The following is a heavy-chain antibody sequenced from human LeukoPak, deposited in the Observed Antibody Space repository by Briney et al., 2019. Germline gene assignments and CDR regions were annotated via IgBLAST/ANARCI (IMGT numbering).Heavy chain of an antibody. J-gene: IGHJ6*02. CDR2: ISGSGGST. D-gene: IGHD6-13*01. V-gene: IGHV3-23*01. Sequence: PGGSLRLSCAASGFTFSSYAMSWVRQAPGKGLEWVSAISGSGGSTYYADSVKGRFTISRDNSKNTLYLQMNSLRAEDTAVYYCAKDRSIRYYYYYGMDVWGQGTTVTVSS. CDR3: AKDRSIRYYYYYGMDV. CDR1: GFTFSSYA.